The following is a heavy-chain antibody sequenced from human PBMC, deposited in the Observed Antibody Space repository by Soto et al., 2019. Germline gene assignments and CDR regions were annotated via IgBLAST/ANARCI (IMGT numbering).Heavy chain of an antibody. V-gene: IGHV1-69*13. D-gene: IGHD6-19*01. J-gene: IGHJ4*02. CDR2: IIPIFGTA. Sequence: ASVKVSCNASGGTFSSYAISWVRQAPGQGLEWMGGIIPIFGTANCAQKFQGRVTITADESTSTAYMELSSLRSEETAVYYCARVPRGWMDYWGQGTLVTVS. CDR1: GGTFSSYA. CDR3: ARVPRGWMDY.